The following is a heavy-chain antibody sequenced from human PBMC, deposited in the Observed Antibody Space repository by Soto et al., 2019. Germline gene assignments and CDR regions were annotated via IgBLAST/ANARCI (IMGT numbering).Heavy chain of an antibody. CDR3: AKDAPGSGWLSDY. Sequence: GGPLRLSCAASGFTFSSYAMHWVRQAPAKGLEWVAVISYDGSNKYYADSVKGRFTISRDNSKDTLYLQMNSLRAEDTAVYYCAKDAPGSGWLSDYWGQGTLVTVSS. D-gene: IGHD3-22*01. CDR1: GFTFSSYA. V-gene: IGHV3-30-3*01. J-gene: IGHJ4*02. CDR2: ISYDGSNK.